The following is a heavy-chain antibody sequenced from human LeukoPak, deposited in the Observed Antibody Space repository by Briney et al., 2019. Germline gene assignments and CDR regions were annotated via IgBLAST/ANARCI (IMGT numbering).Heavy chain of an antibody. J-gene: IGHJ6*03. Sequence: ASVKVSCKASGGTFSSHAIAWVRQAPGQGPEWMGGIIPISGTANYAQKFQGRVTITTAESTSTAYMELSSLTSDDTAVYYCARGLQYQLLKALGYYYMDVWGEGTTVTVSS. CDR3: ARGLQYQLLKALGYYYMDV. V-gene: IGHV1-69*05. D-gene: IGHD2-2*01. CDR2: IIPISGTA. CDR1: GGTFSSHA.